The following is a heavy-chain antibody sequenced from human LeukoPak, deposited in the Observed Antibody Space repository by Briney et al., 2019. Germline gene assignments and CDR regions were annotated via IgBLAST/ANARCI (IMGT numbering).Heavy chain of an antibody. D-gene: IGHD5-12*01. CDR3: AKGGPYSGYDYVT. Sequence: GGSLRLSCAASGFTFSSYGMHWVRQAPGKGLEWVAVIWYDGSNKYYADSVKGRFTISRDNSKNTLYLQMNSLRAEDTAVYYCAKGGPYSGYDYVTWGQGTLVTVSS. J-gene: IGHJ4*02. CDR1: GFTFSSYG. CDR2: IWYDGSNK. V-gene: IGHV3-33*06.